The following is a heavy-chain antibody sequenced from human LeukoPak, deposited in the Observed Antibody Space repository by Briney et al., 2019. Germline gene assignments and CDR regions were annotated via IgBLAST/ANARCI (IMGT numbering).Heavy chain of an antibody. CDR3: ARAPTQDDTFDY. CDR1: GYTFTGYY. Sequence: ASVKVPCKASGYTFTGYYMHWVRQAPGQGLEWMGWINPNSGGTNYAQKFQGRVTMTRDTSISTAYMELSRLRSDDTAVYYCARAPTQDDTFDYWGQGTLVTVSS. V-gene: IGHV1-2*02. D-gene: IGHD1-1*01. J-gene: IGHJ4*02. CDR2: INPNSGGT.